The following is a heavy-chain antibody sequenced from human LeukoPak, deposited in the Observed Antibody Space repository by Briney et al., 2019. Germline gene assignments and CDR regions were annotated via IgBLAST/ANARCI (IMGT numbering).Heavy chain of an antibody. CDR2: IYYSGST. D-gene: IGHD1-26*01. V-gene: IGHV4-59*01. Sequence: SETLSLTCTVPGASISSYYWSWIRQPPGKGLEWIGYIYYSGSTNYNPSLKSRDAISVDTSKNQVSLRLISVTAADTAVYYCARGGSIVGATPHDTFDIWGQGTVVTVSS. CDR3: ARGGSIVGATPHDTFDI. J-gene: IGHJ3*02. CDR1: GASISSYY.